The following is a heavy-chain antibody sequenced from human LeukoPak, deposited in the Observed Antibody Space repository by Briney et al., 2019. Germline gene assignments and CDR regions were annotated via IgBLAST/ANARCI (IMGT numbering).Heavy chain of an antibody. CDR3: ARGASYVTSQWFDP. J-gene: IGHJ5*02. V-gene: IGHV3-48*03. Sequence: GALRLSCAASGFTFSSYEMNWVRQAPGKGLEWVSYISSSGSTIYYADSVKGRFTIPRDNAKNSLYLQMNSLRAEDTAVYYCARGASYVTSQWFDPWGQGTQVTVSS. D-gene: IGHD2-21*02. CDR1: GFTFSSYE. CDR2: ISSSGSTI.